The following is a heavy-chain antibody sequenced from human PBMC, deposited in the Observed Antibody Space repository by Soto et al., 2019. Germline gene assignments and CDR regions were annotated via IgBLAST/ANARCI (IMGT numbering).Heavy chain of an antibody. D-gene: IGHD2-15*01. CDR3: ARHDPSYCSGGSCYYGMDV. Sequence: GESLKTSFKTPGYSFTSYWIGWVRRMPGKGIEWMGNIYPYDSDTRYSPSFQGQVTISADTSITTAYLQWSGLKASDTAMYYCARHDPSYCSGGSCYYGMDVWGQGTTVTVSS. V-gene: IGHV5-51*01. J-gene: IGHJ6*02. CDR2: IYPYDSDT. CDR1: GYSFTSYW.